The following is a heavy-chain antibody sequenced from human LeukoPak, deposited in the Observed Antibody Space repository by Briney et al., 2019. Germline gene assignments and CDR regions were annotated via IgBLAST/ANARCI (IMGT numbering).Heavy chain of an antibody. Sequence: EASVKVSCKASGYTFTSYDINWARQATGQGLEWMGWMNPNSGNTGYAQKFQGRVTMTRNTSISTAYMELSSLRSEDTAVYYCASQRRLGYCSSTSCYYSNWFDPWGQGTLVTVSS. V-gene: IGHV1-8*01. CDR1: GYTFTSYD. D-gene: IGHD2-2*01. CDR3: ASQRRLGYCSSTSCYYSNWFDP. J-gene: IGHJ5*02. CDR2: MNPNSGNT.